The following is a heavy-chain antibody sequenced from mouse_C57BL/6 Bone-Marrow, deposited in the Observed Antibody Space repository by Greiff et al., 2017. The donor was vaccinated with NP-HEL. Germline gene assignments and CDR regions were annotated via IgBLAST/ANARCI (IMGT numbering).Heavy chain of an antibody. D-gene: IGHD1-1*01. CDR3: ARRYYGSSPYWYFDV. Sequence: EVMLVESGGGLVKPGGSLKLSCAASGFTFSDYGMHWVRQAPEKGLEWVAYISSGSSTIYYADTVKGRFTISRDNDKNTLFLQMTSLRSEDTAMYYCARRYYGSSPYWYFDVWGTGTTVTVSS. V-gene: IGHV5-17*01. CDR2: ISSGSSTI. J-gene: IGHJ1*03. CDR1: GFTFSDYG.